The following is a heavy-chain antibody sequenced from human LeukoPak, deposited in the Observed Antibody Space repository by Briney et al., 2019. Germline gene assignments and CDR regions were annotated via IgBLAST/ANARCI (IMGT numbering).Heavy chain of an antibody. CDR3: ARDGAILLEWLFPPSYNWFDP. D-gene: IGHD3-3*01. CDR2: INASGGST. J-gene: IGHJ5*02. CDR1: GYTFTSYY. Sequence: ASVKVSCKASGYTFTSYYMHWVRQAPGQGLEWMGIINASGGSTSYAQKFQGRVTMTRDTSTSTVYMELSSLRSEDTAVYYCARDGAILLEWLFPPSYNWFDPWGQGTLVTVSS. V-gene: IGHV1-46*01.